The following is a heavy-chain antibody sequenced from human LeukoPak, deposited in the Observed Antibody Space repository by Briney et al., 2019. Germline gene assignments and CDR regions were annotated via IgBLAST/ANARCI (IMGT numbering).Heavy chain of an antibody. CDR3: ARDRVNPFALTDGVLYYGMDV. J-gene: IGHJ6*02. CDR2: IFYSGSH. Sequence: SQTLCLTCTVSGGSISSGGYYWTCIRQHPGKGLVWVGYIFYSGSHYYNPSVKSRITISIDTSKNPFSLKLSSVTAADTAVYYCARDRVNPFALTDGVLYYGMDVWGQGTTVTVSS. V-gene: IGHV4-31*03. CDR1: GGSISSGGYY. D-gene: IGHD1-14*01.